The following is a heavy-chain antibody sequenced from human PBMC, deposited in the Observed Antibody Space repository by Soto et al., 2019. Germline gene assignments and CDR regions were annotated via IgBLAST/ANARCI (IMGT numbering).Heavy chain of an antibody. CDR1: GGSISSSSYY. D-gene: IGHD6-19*01. J-gene: IGHJ4*01. V-gene: IGHV4-39*01. CDR3: ARLTFSLIAVAVTESY. CDR2: IYYSGST. Sequence: PSETLSLTCTVSGGSISSSSYYWGWIRQPPGKGLEWIGSIYYSGSTYYNPSLKSRVTISVDTSKNQFSLKLSSVTAADTAVYYCARLTFSLIAVAVTESYWGHGTLVTISS.